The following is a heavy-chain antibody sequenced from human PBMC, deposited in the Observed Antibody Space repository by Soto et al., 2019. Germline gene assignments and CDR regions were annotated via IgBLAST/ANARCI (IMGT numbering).Heavy chain of an antibody. Sequence: GGSLRLSCSASGFTFSTYWMGWVRQAPGKGLEWVANIKQDGSEKYYVDSVRGRFTISRDTAKNSLYLQMNSLRAEDTAMYFCARVCSGGTCHGIPLDHWGQGTLVTVSS. D-gene: IGHD2-15*01. J-gene: IGHJ4*02. V-gene: IGHV3-7*03. CDR2: IKQDGSEK. CDR1: GFTFSTYW. CDR3: ARVCSGGTCHGIPLDH.